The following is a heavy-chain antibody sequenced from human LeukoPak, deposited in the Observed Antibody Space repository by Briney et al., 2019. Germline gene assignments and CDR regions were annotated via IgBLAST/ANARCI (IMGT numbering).Heavy chain of an antibody. D-gene: IGHD3-3*01. CDR2: IYPGDSDT. CDR3: ARQNYDSWSGYDYYYYMDV. Sequence: GESLKISCKGSGYSFTSYWIGWVRQMPGKGLEWMGIIYPGDSDTRYSPSFQGQVTISADKSISTAYLQWSSLKASDTAMYYCARQNYDSWSGYDYYYYMDVWGKGTTVTVSS. V-gene: IGHV5-51*01. J-gene: IGHJ6*03. CDR1: GYSFTSYW.